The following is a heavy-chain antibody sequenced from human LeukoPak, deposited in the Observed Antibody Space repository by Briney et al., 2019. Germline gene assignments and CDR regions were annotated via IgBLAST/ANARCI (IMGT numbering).Heavy chain of an antibody. CDR3: WKDITGDCIRNGWFFDL. V-gene: IGHV4-31*03. D-gene: IGHD7-27*01. CDR1: GGSISSGGYY. Sequence: SETLSLTCTVSGGSISSGGYYWSWIRQHPGKGLEWIGYIYYSGSTYYNPSLKSRVTISVDTSKNQFSLKLSSVTAADTAVYYWWKDITGDCIRNGWFFDLLGRGTLVTVSS. J-gene: IGHJ2*01. CDR2: IYYSGST.